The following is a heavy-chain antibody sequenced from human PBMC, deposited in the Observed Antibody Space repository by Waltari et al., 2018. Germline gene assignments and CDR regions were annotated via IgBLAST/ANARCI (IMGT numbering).Heavy chain of an antibody. V-gene: IGHV4-39*07. CDR1: GGSISSSSYY. J-gene: IGHJ6*02. CDR3: ARDSSEDYYYGMDV. D-gene: IGHD6-19*01. Sequence: QLQLQESGPGLVKPSENLSLTCTVSGGSISSSSYYWGWIRQPPGKGLEWIGSIYYSGSTYYNPSLKSRVTISVDTSKNQFSLKLSSVTAADTAVYYCARDSSEDYYYGMDVWGQGTTVTVSS. CDR2: IYYSGST.